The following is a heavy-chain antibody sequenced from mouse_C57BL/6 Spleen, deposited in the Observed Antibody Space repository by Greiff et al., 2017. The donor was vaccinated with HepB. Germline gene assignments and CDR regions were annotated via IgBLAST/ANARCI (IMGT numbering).Heavy chain of an antibody. J-gene: IGHJ2*01. V-gene: IGHV1-59*01. Sequence: VQLKQPGAELVRPGTSVKLSCKASGYTFTSYWMHWVKQRPGQGLEWIGVIDPSDSYTNYNQKFKGKATLTVDTSSSTAYMQLSSLTSEDSAVYYCARRDDYDGLDYWGQGTTLTVSS. D-gene: IGHD2-4*01. CDR1: GYTFTSYW. CDR3: ARRDDYDGLDY. CDR2: IDPSDSYT.